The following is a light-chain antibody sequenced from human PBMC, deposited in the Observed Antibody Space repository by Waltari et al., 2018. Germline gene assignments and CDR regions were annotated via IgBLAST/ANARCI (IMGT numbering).Light chain of an antibody. V-gene: IGKV3-15*01. CDR1: QTVSSN. Sequence: EMVMTQSPATLSLSPGEGATLSCRASQTVSSNLAWYQQKPGQAPRLLIYGASTRATGIPARFSGSGSGTDFPLTISSLQSEDFAVYYCQQYNNWPFTFGQGTRLEIK. CDR2: GAS. J-gene: IGKJ5*01. CDR3: QQYNNWPFT.